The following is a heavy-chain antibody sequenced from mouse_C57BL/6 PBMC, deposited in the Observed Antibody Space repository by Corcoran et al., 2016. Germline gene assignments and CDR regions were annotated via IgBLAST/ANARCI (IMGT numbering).Heavy chain of an antibody. J-gene: IGHJ2*01. CDR1: GYTFTDYY. Sequence: EVQLQQSGPELVKPGASVKISCKASGYTFTDYYMNWVKQSHGKSLEWIGDINPNNGGTSYNQKFKGKATLTVDKSSSTAYMELRSLTSEDSAVYYCARSRAYYSNSVYFDYWGQGTTLTVSS. CDR3: ARSRAYYSNSVYFDY. D-gene: IGHD2-5*01. CDR2: INPNNGGT. V-gene: IGHV1-26*01.